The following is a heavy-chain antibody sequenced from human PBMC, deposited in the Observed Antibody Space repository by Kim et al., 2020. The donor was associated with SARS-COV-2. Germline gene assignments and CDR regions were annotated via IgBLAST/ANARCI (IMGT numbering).Heavy chain of an antibody. CDR3: ARVGDYVWGCSAY. D-gene: IGHD3-16*01. Sequence: SETLSLTCAVYGGSFSGYYWSWIRQPPGKGLEWIGEINHSGSTNYNPSLKSRVTISVDTSKNQFSLKLSSVTAADTAVYYCARVGDYVWGCSAYWGYGTL. V-gene: IGHV4-34*01. CDR2: INHSGST. CDR1: GGSFSGYY. J-gene: IGHJ4*01.